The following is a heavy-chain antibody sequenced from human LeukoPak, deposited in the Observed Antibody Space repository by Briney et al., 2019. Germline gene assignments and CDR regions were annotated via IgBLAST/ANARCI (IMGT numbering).Heavy chain of an antibody. CDR1: GFTFSSYA. Sequence: GGSLRLSCAASGFTFSSYAMSWVRQAPGKGLEWVSAISGSGGSTYYADSVKGRFTISRDNSKNTLYLQMNSLRAEDTAVYYCAIKLQYYDSSGPIFDYWGQGTLVTVSS. CDR2: ISGSGGST. D-gene: IGHD3-22*01. J-gene: IGHJ4*02. V-gene: IGHV3-23*01. CDR3: AIKLQYYDSSGPIFDY.